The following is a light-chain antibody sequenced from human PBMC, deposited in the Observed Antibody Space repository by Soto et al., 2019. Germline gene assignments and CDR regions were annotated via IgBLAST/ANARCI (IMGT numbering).Light chain of an antibody. V-gene: IGKV3-15*01. CDR2: GAS. Sequence: ILLTQSPATLSVSPGVRATLSRRASQSVSSNLAWYQRKPGQAPRVXINGASTRATGIPARFSGSGSGTEFSLTISSLQSEDFAVYYCQQYSDWTPTFGQGTKVDIK. CDR1: QSVSSN. CDR3: QQYSDWTPT. J-gene: IGKJ1*01.